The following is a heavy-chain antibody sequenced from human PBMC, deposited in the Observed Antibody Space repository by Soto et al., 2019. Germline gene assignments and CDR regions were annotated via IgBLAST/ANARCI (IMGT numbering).Heavy chain of an antibody. J-gene: IGHJ3*02. Sequence: SETLSLTCTVSGASIISSYWSWIRQSPGKGLEWIGYVYYSGSTYYNPSLKSRVTISVDTSKNQFSLKLSSVTAADTAVYYCARGGGYCSGGSCYIPIWGQGTMVTVSS. D-gene: IGHD2-15*01. CDR1: GASIISSY. CDR2: VYYSGST. CDR3: ARGGGYCSGGSCYIPI. V-gene: IGHV4-59*12.